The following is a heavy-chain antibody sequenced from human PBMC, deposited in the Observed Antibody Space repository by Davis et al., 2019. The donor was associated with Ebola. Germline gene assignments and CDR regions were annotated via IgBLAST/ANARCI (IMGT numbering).Heavy chain of an antibody. CDR1: KFSFSTYW. CDR2: MSGSGGST. D-gene: IGHD5-24*01. Sequence: GESLKISCAASKFSFSTYWMSWVCQAPGKGLEWVSGMSGSGGSTFYADSVKGRFTISRDDSKNTLYLQMNSLRAEDTAVYYCAKWDGYGDYWGQGTLVTVSS. V-gene: IGHV3-23*01. J-gene: IGHJ4*02. CDR3: AKWDGYGDY.